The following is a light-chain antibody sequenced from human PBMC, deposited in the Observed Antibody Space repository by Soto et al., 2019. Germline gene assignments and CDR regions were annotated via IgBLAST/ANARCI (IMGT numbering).Light chain of an antibody. J-gene: IGKJ4*01. CDR2: AAS. CDR1: QGITKW. CDR3: QQANSFPRT. Sequence: DIQMTPSPSSVSAAVGDRVTITCRASQGITKWLAWYQQKPGKAPQLLISAASTLRSGVPSRFSGSGSGTDFILTISNLQPEDFATYFCQQANSFPRTFGGGTRVEI. V-gene: IGKV1-12*01.